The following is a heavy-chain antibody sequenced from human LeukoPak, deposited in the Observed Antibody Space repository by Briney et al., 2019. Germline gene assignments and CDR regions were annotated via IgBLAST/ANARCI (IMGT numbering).Heavy chain of an antibody. CDR3: AREGMIATGREPAEI. J-gene: IGHJ3*02. CDR1: GGSISSSY. Sequence: SETLSLTCSVSGGSISSSYWCWIRQAPGKGLEWIGQIYYSGSTNYNPSLKSRVTISVDTSKNQFSLKLSSVTAADTAVYYCAREGMIATGREPAEIWGQGTMVTVSS. CDR2: IYYSGST. D-gene: IGHD3-22*01. V-gene: IGHV4-59*01.